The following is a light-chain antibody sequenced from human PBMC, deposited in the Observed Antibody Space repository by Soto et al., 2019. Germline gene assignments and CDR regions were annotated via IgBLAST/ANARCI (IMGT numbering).Light chain of an antibody. J-gene: IGKJ1*01. V-gene: IGKV3-20*01. CDR1: QSVSSSY. Sequence: EIVLTQSPGTLSLSPGERATLSCRASQSVSSSYLAWYQQKPGQAPRPLSYGASSRATGIPDRFSGSGSGTDFTLTISRLEPEDFAVYYCQQYGSSPRTFGQGTKVDIK. CDR3: QQYGSSPRT. CDR2: GAS.